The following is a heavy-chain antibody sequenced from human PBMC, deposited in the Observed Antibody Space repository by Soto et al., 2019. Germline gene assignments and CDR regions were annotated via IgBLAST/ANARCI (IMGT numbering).Heavy chain of an antibody. D-gene: IGHD6-13*01. CDR1: GFTFSSYW. J-gene: IGHJ4*02. Sequence: EVQLVESGGGLVQPGGSLRLSCEASGFTFSSYWMSWIRQAPGKGLEWVANVNQDGSQSYLVDSVQGRFFMSRDNAKNSLFLQMNSLRAEDTAIYYCAREVYAPRGEKQLVGYFDYWGQGTLVTVSS. V-gene: IGHV3-7*01. CDR3: AREVYAPRGEKQLVGYFDY. CDR2: VNQDGSQS.